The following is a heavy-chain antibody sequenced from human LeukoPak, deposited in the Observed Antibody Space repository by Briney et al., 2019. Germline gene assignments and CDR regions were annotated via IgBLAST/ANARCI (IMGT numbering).Heavy chain of an antibody. J-gene: IGHJ4*02. Sequence: QSGGSLRLSCAASGFTFSSYAMHWVRQAPGKGLEWVTIISFDGSNKYYADSVKGRFTISRDSSENTLYLQMKSLRAEDTAVYYCARDQFDYSAKLHYFDYWGQGTLVTVSS. CDR2: ISFDGSNK. CDR1: GFTFSSYA. CDR3: ARDQFDYSAKLHYFDY. D-gene: IGHD4-11*01. V-gene: IGHV3-30*04.